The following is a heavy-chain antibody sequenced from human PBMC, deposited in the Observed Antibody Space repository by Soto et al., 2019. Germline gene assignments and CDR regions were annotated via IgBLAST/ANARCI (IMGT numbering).Heavy chain of an antibody. CDR3: TTDGGLRFPDWRYGMDV. J-gene: IGHJ6*02. Sequence: GGSLRLSCTASGFTFSSAWFNWVRQAPGKGLEWVGRIKSKTDGGTTDYAAPVKGRFTISRDDSKNTLYLQMNSLKTEDTAVYYCTTDGGLRFPDWRYGMDVWGQGTTVTVSS. V-gene: IGHV3-15*07. CDR2: IKSKTDGGTT. D-gene: IGHD3-3*01. CDR1: GFTFSSAW.